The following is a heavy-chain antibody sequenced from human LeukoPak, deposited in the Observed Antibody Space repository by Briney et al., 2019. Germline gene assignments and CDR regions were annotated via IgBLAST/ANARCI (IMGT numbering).Heavy chain of an antibody. CDR1: GSIFTTYW. CDR2: IDPSGSYT. D-gene: IGHD6-13*01. V-gene: IGHV5-10-1*01. Sequence: GASLQISCKGSGSIFTTYWISWVRQLPGKGVEWMGRIDPSGSYTNYSPSFQGHVTISADKSFSTAYLQWTSLKASDTAMYYCARHAKAYGSSCDYWGQGTLVTVSS. J-gene: IGHJ4*02. CDR3: ARHAKAYGSSCDY.